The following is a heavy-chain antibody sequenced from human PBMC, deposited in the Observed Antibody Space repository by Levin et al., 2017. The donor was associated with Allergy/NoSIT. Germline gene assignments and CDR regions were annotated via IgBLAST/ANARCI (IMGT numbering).Heavy chain of an antibody. CDR2: INPNSGDS. CDR3: ARKRPSTSNFDP. Sequence: ASVKVSCKASGYTFTDYYIHWVRQAPGQGLEWMGYINPNSGDSGYPQNFQGRVTMARDTSISTVYVELSRLKSDDTAVYYCARKRPSTSNFDPWGQGTLVTVSS. D-gene: IGHD2-2*01. CDR1: GYTFTDYY. V-gene: IGHV1-2*02. J-gene: IGHJ5*02.